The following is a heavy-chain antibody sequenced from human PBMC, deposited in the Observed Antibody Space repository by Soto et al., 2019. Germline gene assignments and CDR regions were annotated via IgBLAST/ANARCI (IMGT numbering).Heavy chain of an antibody. CDR2: ISAYNGNT. CDR1: GYTFSSYH. J-gene: IGHJ4*02. CDR3: ARDLPPVDY. Sequence: QIQLVQSGAEVKKPGASVKVSCKASGYTFSSYHITWVRQAPGEGLEWMGWISAYNGNTNYAQNLQGRVTMTTDPSTSTAYMELRSLRSDDTAVYYCARDLPPVDYWGQGTLVTVSS. V-gene: IGHV1-18*01.